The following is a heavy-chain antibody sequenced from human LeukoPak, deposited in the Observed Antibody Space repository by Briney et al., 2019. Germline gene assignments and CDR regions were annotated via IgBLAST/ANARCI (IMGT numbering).Heavy chain of an antibody. Sequence: KSSETLSLTCAVYGGSFSGYYWSWIRQPPGKGLEWIGEINHSGSTNYNPSLKSRVTISVDTSKNQFSLKLSSVTAADTAVYYCARHGGSSFIDYWGQGTLVTVSS. CDR1: GGSFSGYY. J-gene: IGHJ4*02. CDR3: ARHGGSSFIDY. CDR2: INHSGST. V-gene: IGHV4-34*01. D-gene: IGHD2-15*01.